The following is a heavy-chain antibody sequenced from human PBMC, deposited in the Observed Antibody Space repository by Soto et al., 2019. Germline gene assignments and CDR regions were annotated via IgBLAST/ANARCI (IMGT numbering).Heavy chain of an antibody. CDR3: ARVPSPFDFYYAMDV. D-gene: IGHD3-16*01. Sequence: PSETLSLTGTVSGYSIGSGNNYWSWIRQAPGKGLEWIGYIFSSGTTYYNPSLKSRLTMSLDTSQNQFSLKLNSVTAADTAVYFCARVPSPFDFYYAMDVWGQGTTVTVSS. CDR2: IFSSGTT. V-gene: IGHV4-30-4*02. CDR1: GYSIGSGNNY. J-gene: IGHJ6*02.